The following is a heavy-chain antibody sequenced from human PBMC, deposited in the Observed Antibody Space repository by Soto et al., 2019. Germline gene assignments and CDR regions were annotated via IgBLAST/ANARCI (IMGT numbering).Heavy chain of an antibody. V-gene: IGHV5-51*01. D-gene: IGHD2-2*01. CDR1: GYTFTSYW. CDR2: VYPGDSDT. J-gene: IGHJ6*02. CDR3: ARAGYCSSTSCQSGYYYYGMDV. Sequence: GESLKISFKGSGYTFTSYWIAWVRQMPGKGLEWMGIVYPGDSDTRYSPSFQGQVTISADKSISTAYLQWSSLKASDTAMYYCARAGYCSSTSCQSGYYYYGMDVWGQGTTVTVSS.